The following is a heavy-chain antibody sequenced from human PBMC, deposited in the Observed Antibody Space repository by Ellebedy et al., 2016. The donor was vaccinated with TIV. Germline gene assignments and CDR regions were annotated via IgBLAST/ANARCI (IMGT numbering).Heavy chain of an antibody. D-gene: IGHD3-10*01. CDR2: MFHSGSP. CDR3: ARGYYDWGNSYHFDS. V-gene: IGHV4-39*07. J-gene: IGHJ4*02. CDR1: GGSTSSRDHF. Sequence: SETLSLTCTVSGGSTSSRDHFWGWIRQPPGTGLEWIAAMFHSGSPNYNSSLKSRLTTSRDTSKNQFSLRLSSVTAEDTAVYYCARGYYDWGNSYHFDSWGQGALVTVSS.